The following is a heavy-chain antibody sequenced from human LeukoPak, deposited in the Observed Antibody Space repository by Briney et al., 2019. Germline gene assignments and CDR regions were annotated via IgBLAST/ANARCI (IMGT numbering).Heavy chain of an antibody. CDR1: DGSITNND. CDR3: ARGSRGYDILTGPYYYGMDV. Sequence: SETLSLTCTVSDGSITNNDWSWVRQTPGKGLEFIGYVHYSGTTNYNPSLRSRVTISIDTSRKHFFLKLKSVTAADTAVYYCARGSRGYDILTGPYYYGMDVWGQGTTVTVSS. J-gene: IGHJ6*02. D-gene: IGHD3-9*01. V-gene: IGHV4-59*01. CDR2: VHYSGTT.